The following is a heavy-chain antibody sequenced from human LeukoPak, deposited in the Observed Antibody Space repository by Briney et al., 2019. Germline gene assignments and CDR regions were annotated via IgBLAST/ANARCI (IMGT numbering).Heavy chain of an antibody. D-gene: IGHD3-22*01. CDR3: ARDQGSITMIVVVTPHYYYYGMDV. J-gene: IGHJ6*02. V-gene: IGHV1-18*01. CDR1: GYTFTSYG. CDR2: ISAYNGNT. Sequence: GASVKVSCKASGYTFTSYGISWVRQAPGQGLEWMGWISAYNGNTNYAQKLQGRVTMTTDTSTSTAYMELRSLRSDDTAVYYCARDQGSITMIVVVTPHYYYYGMDVWGQGTTVTVSS.